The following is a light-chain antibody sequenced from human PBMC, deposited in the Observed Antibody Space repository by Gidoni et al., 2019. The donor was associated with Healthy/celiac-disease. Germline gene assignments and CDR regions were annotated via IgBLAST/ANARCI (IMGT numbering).Light chain of an antibody. CDR3: QQSYSTVFT. CDR1: QSISSY. J-gene: IGKJ3*01. Sequence: DTQMTQSPSSLSASVGDRVTITCRASQSISSYLNWYQQKPGKAPKLLIYAASSLQSGVPSRFSGSGSGTDFTLTISSLQPEDFATYYCQQSYSTVFTFGTGTKVDIK. CDR2: AAS. V-gene: IGKV1-39*01.